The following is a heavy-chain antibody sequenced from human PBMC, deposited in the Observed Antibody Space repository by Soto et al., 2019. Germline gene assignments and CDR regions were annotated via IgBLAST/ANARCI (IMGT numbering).Heavy chain of an antibody. CDR2: ISGSGGST. J-gene: IGHJ2*01. CDR1: GFTFSSYA. V-gene: IGHV3-23*01. Sequence: GGSLRLSCAASGFTFSSYAMSWVRQAPGKGLEWVSAISGSGGSTYYADSVKGRFTISRDNSKNTLYLQMNSLRAEDTAVYYCTRERWDYGDPKWYFDLWGRGTLVTVSS. CDR3: TRERWDYGDPKWYFDL. D-gene: IGHD4-17*01.